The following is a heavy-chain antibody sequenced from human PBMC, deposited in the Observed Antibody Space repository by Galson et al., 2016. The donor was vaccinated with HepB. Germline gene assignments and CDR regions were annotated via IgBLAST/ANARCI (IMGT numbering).Heavy chain of an antibody. J-gene: IGHJ4*02. CDR2: ISGDMNYI. V-gene: IGHV3-21*04. CDR3: AGGPGWTEDY. Sequence: SLRLSCAGSGFTFSTYSMHWVRQAPGKGLEWVSSISGDMNYIYYADSVEGRFAISRDNAKNSLYLQMNSLRVEDTAVYYCAGGPGWTEDYWGQGTLVTVSS. CDR1: GFTFSTYS. D-gene: IGHD2-15*01.